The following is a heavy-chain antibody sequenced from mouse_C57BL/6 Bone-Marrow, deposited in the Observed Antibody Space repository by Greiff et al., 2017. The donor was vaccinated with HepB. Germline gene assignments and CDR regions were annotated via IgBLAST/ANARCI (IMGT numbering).Heavy chain of an antibody. D-gene: IGHD4-1*01. V-gene: IGHV1-26*01. Sequence: EVQLQQSGPELVKPGASVKISCKASGYTFTDYYMNWVKQSHGKSLEWIGDINPNNGGTSYNQKFKGKATLTVDKSSSTAYMELRSLTSEDSAVYYCGGTGPAWFAYWGQGTLVTVSA. CDR2: INPNNGGT. J-gene: IGHJ3*01. CDR1: GYTFTDYY. CDR3: GGTGPAWFAY.